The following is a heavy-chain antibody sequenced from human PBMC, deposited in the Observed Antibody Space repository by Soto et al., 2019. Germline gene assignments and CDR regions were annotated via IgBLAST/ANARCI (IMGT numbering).Heavy chain of an antibody. CDR1: GYSFTIYC. CDR3: ARHVENPYSSEPDY. CDR2: IYPGDSDT. J-gene: IGHJ4*02. Sequence: GGSLKISCNGSGYSFTIYCIGLVLQMPGKGLEWMWIIYPGDSDTRYSPSFQGQVTISADKSISTAYLQWSSLKASDTAMYYCARHVENPYSSEPDYWGQGTLVTVSS. D-gene: IGHD6-25*01. V-gene: IGHV5-51*01.